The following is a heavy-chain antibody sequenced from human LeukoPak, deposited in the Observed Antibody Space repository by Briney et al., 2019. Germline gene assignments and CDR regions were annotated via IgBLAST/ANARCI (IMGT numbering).Heavy chain of an antibody. D-gene: IGHD2-21*02. V-gene: IGHV1-46*01. Sequence: ASVKVSCKASGYTFTSHYMHWVRQAPGQGLEWMGIINPSGGSTSYAQKFQGRVTMTRDTSTSTVYMELSSLRSEDTAVYYCAREVVTATIYYYYGMDVWGQGTTVTVSS. CDR1: GYTFTSHY. CDR3: AREVVTATIYYYYGMDV. J-gene: IGHJ6*02. CDR2: INPSGGST.